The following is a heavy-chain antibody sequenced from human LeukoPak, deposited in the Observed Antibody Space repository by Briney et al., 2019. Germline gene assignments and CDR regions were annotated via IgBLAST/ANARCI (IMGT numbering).Heavy chain of an antibody. CDR1: GFTFSSYW. V-gene: IGHV3-74*01. CDR2: IKSDGSET. J-gene: IGHJ6*02. CDR3: ASDRVFYGLDV. Sequence: GGSLRLSCAASGFTFSSYWMHWVRQAPRKGLMWVSRIKSDGSETSYADSVKGRFAISRDNARNTLYLQMNSLRPEDTAIYYCASDRVFYGLDVWGQGTTVTVSS.